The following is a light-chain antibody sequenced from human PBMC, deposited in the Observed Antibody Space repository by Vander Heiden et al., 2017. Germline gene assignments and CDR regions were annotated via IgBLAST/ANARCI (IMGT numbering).Light chain of an antibody. CDR2: AAS. CDR1: QDISNY. Sequence: DIQMTQSPSSLSASVGDRVTITCRASQDISNYLVWYQQKPGKVPKLLIYAASTLQSGVPSRFSGSGSGTDFTLTISSLQPEDVATYYCQKDNSAPFTFGHGTKVDIK. V-gene: IGKV1-27*01. CDR3: QKDNSAPFT. J-gene: IGKJ3*01.